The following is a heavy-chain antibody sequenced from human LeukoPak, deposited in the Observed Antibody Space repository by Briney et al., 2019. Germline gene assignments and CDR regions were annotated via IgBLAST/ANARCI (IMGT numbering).Heavy chain of an antibody. CDR3: ARGQTTVTN. J-gene: IGHJ4*02. CDR2: VKQDGSEK. V-gene: IGHV3-7*03. CDR1: GFTFSSYW. Sequence: PGGSLRLSCAASGFTFSSYWMSWVRQAPGKGLEGLDNVKQDGSEKYYVDSVKGRFTISRDNAKNSLYLQMNSLRAEDTAVYYCARGQTTVTNWGQGTLVTVSS. D-gene: IGHD4-17*01.